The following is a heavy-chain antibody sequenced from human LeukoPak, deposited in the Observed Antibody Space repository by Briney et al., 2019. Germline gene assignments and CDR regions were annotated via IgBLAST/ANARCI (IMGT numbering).Heavy chain of an antibody. Sequence: GASVKVSCKASGYTFTSYDINWVRQATGQGLEWMGWMNPNSGNTGYAQKFQGRVTMTRNTSISTAYMELSSLRSEDTAVYYCARVRSSKQWLVRYYYYGMDVWGQGTTVTVSS. CDR3: ARVRSSKQWLVRYYYYGMDV. CDR1: GYTFTSYD. J-gene: IGHJ6*02. CDR2: MNPNSGNT. D-gene: IGHD6-19*01. V-gene: IGHV1-8*01.